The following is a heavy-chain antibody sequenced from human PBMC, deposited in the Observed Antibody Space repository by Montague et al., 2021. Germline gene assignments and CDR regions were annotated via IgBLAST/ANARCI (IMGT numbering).Heavy chain of an antibody. Sequence: SLRLSCAASGFTFSNFWMNWVRQAPGKGLVWVSRIIGDGHDKKYADSVQGRFIISRDNAENTLYLQMNSLRVGDTAVYYCVKDGDSYNFDYWGHGTLVTVSS. CDR1: GFTFSNFW. CDR3: VKDGDSYNFDY. V-gene: IGHV3-74*03. D-gene: IGHD5-24*01. CDR2: IIGDGHDK. J-gene: IGHJ4*01.